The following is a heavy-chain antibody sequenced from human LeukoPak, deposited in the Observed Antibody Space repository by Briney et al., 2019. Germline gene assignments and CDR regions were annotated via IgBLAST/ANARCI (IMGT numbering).Heavy chain of an antibody. Sequence: GGSLRLSCEASGFTFRSYWMSWVRQAPGKGLEWVANIKQDGSEEIYVDSVKGRFTISRDNAKNSLYLQMNSLRAEDTAIYYCARDLPVVGAPGFDYWGQGTLVTVSS. CDR2: IKQDGSEE. CDR3: ARDLPVVGAPGFDY. J-gene: IGHJ4*02. CDR1: GFTFRSYW. D-gene: IGHD1-26*01. V-gene: IGHV3-7*01.